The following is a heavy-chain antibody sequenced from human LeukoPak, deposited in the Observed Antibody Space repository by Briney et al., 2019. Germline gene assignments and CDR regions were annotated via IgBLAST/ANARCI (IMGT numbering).Heavy chain of an antibody. Sequence: GGSLRLSCAASGFTFDDYAMHWVRQAPGKGLEWVSLISGDGGSTYYADSVKGRFTISRYNSKNSLYLQINSLRTEDTALYYCAMITGTADYWGQGTLVTVSS. V-gene: IGHV3-43*02. CDR3: AMITGTADY. CDR1: GFTFDDYA. J-gene: IGHJ4*02. CDR2: ISGDGGST. D-gene: IGHD1-20*01.